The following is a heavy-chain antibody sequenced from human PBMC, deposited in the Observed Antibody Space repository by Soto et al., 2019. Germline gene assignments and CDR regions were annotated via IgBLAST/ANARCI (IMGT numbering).Heavy chain of an antibody. CDR3: AKVLCSTTTCYNKNYFYYYGMDV. D-gene: IGHD2-2*01. CDR2: ISGSGGIT. CDR1: GFTFSNNA. Sequence: LRLSCAASGFTFSNNAMSWVRQAPGEGLEWVSTISGSGGITYYADSVKGRFTMSRDNSKNTLYLQMNSLRVEDTAQYYCAKVLCSTTTCYNKNYFYYYGMDVWGQGTTVTVSS. J-gene: IGHJ6*02. V-gene: IGHV3-23*01.